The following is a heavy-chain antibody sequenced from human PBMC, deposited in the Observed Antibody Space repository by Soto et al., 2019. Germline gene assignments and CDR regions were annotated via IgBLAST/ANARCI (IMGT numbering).Heavy chain of an antibody. Sequence: QVQLQQWGAGLLKPSETLSLTCAVYGGSFSGYYWSWIRQPPGKGLEWIGEINHSGSTNYNPSLTSRIPMSAATSKNQFSLKTTCLTAADTAGYHWSRGRGELVRSDYWGQGTLVTVSS. J-gene: IGHJ4*02. CDR1: GGSFSGYY. CDR3: SRGRGELVRSDY. V-gene: IGHV4-34*01. D-gene: IGHD1-1*01. CDR2: INHSGST.